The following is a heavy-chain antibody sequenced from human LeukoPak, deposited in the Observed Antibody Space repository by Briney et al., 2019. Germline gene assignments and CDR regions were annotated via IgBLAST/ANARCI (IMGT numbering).Heavy chain of an antibody. Sequence: GGSLRLSCAASGFTFSRYGMSWVRQAPGKGLEWVSAISGSGGSTYYADSVEGRFTISRDNSKNTLYLQMNSLRAEDTAVYYCASQNSGYALAFDIWGQGTMVTVSS. CDR2: ISGSGGST. CDR3: ASQNSGYALAFDI. D-gene: IGHD3-22*01. V-gene: IGHV3-23*01. CDR1: GFTFSRYG. J-gene: IGHJ3*02.